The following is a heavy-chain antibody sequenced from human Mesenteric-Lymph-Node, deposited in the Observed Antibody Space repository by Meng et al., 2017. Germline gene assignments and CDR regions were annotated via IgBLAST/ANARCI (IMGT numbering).Heavy chain of an antibody. CDR3: ARVVYGVPNGF. V-gene: IGHV4-39*01. J-gene: IGHJ4*02. CDR2: VHYSGTT. CDR1: CGCLDNSGNF. Sequence: RPEVAQGVVTPPETLFSHCRSRCGCLDNSGNFWDWIRQPPGKGLEWIGGVHYSGTTNYNPSLTSRVTISVDTSKNQFSLNLSSLTAADTAVYYCARVVYGVPNGFWGQGTLVTVSS. D-gene: IGHD4-17*01.